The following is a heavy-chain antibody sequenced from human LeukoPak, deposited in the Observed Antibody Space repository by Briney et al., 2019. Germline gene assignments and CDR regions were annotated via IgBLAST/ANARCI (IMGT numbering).Heavy chain of an antibody. V-gene: IGHV3-15*01. Sequence: GGSLRLSCAASGFTFSNAWMNWVRQAPGKGLEWVGRIKSKSDGGTTDYAAPVKGRFTISRDDSKNTLYLQMNSLKTEDTAVYYCTTEPRITMVRGVLGITDYWAREPWSPSPQ. D-gene: IGHD3-10*01. CDR1: GFTFSNAW. CDR2: IKSKSDGGTT. J-gene: IGHJ4*02. CDR3: TTEPRITMVRGVLGITDY.